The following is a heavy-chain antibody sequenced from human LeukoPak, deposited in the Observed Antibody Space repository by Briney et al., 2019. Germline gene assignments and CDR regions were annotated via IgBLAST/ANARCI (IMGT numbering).Heavy chain of an antibody. D-gene: IGHD3-3*01. Sequence: PGGSLRLSCAASGFTVSSNYMSWVRQAPGKGLEWVSVIYSGGSTYYADSVKGRFTISRDNSKNTLYLLMNSLRAEDTAVYYCASPHYDFWSGYLVYWGQGTLVTVSS. V-gene: IGHV3-66*01. J-gene: IGHJ4*02. CDR2: IYSGGST. CDR3: ASPHYDFWSGYLVY. CDR1: GFTVSSNY.